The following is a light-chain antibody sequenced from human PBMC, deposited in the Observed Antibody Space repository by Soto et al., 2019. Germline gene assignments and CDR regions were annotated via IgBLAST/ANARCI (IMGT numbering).Light chain of an antibody. Sequence: DIVMTQSPDSLAVSLGERATINCKSSQSVLYSSNNKNYLTWYQQKPGQPPKLLISWASTRESGVPERFSGSGSGTDFTRTISSLKAEDVAVYYCQQYYDSPLTFGGGTKVEIK. CDR3: QQYYDSPLT. V-gene: IGKV4-1*01. J-gene: IGKJ4*01. CDR2: WAS. CDR1: QSVLYSSNNKNY.